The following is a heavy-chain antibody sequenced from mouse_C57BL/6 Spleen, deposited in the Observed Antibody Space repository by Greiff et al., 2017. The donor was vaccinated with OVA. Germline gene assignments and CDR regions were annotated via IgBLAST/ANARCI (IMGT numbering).Heavy chain of an antibody. CDR2: ISYSGST. Sequence: VQLQQSGPGLAKPSQTLSLTCSVSGYSITSDYRNWIRKFPGNKLEYMGYISYSGSTYYNPSLKSRLSITRDTSKNQYYLQLNSVTTEDTATYYCARGLLDYWGQGTTLTVSS. V-gene: IGHV3-8*01. D-gene: IGHD1-1*01. J-gene: IGHJ2*01. CDR3: ARGLLDY. CDR1: GYSITSDY.